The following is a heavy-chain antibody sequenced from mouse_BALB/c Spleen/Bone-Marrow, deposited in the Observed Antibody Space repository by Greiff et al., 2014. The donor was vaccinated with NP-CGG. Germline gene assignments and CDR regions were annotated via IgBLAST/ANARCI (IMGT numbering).Heavy chain of an antibody. D-gene: IGHD1-2*01. CDR1: GFDFSRYW. J-gene: IGHJ3*01. CDR3: AKNYYYGYVAY. CDR2: INPDSSTI. Sequence: DVMLVESGGGLVQPGGSLKLPCAASGFDFSRYWMTWVRQAPGKGLEWIGEINPDSSTINYTPSLKDKFIISRDNAENTLYLQMNKVRSEDTALYYCAKNYYYGYVAYWGQGTLVTVSA. V-gene: IGHV4-1*02.